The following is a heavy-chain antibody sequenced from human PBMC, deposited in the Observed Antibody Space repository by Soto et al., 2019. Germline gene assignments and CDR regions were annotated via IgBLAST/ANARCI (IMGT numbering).Heavy chain of an antibody. J-gene: IGHJ4*02. CDR1: GFTLSNYS. Sequence: EVQLVESGGRLVQPGGSLRLSCAASGFTLSNYSMNWARQAPGKGLEWVSYISSSSSTIYYADSVKGRFTISRDNAKNSLYLQMNSLRDEDTAVYYCVRGGGCKSDYWGQGTLVTVSS. CDR3: VRGGGCKSDY. V-gene: IGHV3-48*02. D-gene: IGHD2-15*01. CDR2: ISSSSSTI.